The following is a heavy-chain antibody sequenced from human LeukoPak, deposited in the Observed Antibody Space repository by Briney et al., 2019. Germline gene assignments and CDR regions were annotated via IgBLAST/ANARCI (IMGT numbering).Heavy chain of an antibody. V-gene: IGHV4-30-2*01. CDR1: GGSISSGGYS. J-gene: IGHJ5*02. D-gene: IGHD4/OR15-4a*01. CDR2: IYHSGST. Sequence: PSETLSLTCAVSGGSISSGGYSWSWIRRPPGKGLEWIGYIYHSGSTYYNPSLKSRVTISVDRSKNQFSLKLSSVTAADTAVYYCAREGAYNWFDPWGQGTLVTVSS. CDR3: AREGAYNWFDP.